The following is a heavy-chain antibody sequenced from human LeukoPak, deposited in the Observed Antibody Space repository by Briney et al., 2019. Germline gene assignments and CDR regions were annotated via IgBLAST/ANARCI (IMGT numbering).Heavy chain of an antibody. J-gene: IGHJ3*02. CDR2: ISSGSTTI. D-gene: IGHD1-26*01. Sequence: PGGSLRLSCAASGFSFITYSMNWVRQAPGKGLEWVSYISSGSTTIYYADSVKGRFTISRDNAKNSLYLQMNSLRAEDTAVYYCARDGAYSGSYRAAFDIWGQGTMLTVSS. V-gene: IGHV3-48*04. CDR3: ARDGAYSGSYRAAFDI. CDR1: GFSFITYS.